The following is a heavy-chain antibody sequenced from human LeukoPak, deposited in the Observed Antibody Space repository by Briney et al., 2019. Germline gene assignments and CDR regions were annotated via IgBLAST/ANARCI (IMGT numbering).Heavy chain of an antibody. V-gene: IGHV3-74*01. CDR2: LPPDELDI. CDR1: GFTFTNHW. D-gene: IGHD6-6*01. Sequence: GGSLRLSCAASGFTFTNHWMHWVRQAPGMGLVWVSRLPPDELDIIYADSVKGRLTVSRDNSKHTVYLQINNLRAEDTAVYYCVGTIASRGSEYWGQGALVTVSS. J-gene: IGHJ4*02. CDR3: VGTIASRGSEY.